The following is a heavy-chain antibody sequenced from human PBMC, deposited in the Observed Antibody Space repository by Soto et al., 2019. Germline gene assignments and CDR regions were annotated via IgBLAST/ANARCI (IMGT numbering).Heavy chain of an antibody. V-gene: IGHV1-69*12. CDR3: ARDDEVVVSTTFGSPPYYYGMDV. J-gene: IGHJ6*02. CDR2: IIPIFGTA. CDR1: GGTFSSYA. Sequence: QVQLVQSGAEVKKPGSSVKVSCKASGGTFSSYAISWVRQAPGQGLEWMGGIIPIFGTANYAQKFQGRVTITADESTSAAYMELSSLRSEDTAVYYCARDDEVVVSTTFGSPPYYYGMDVWGQGTTVSVSS. D-gene: IGHD3-22*01.